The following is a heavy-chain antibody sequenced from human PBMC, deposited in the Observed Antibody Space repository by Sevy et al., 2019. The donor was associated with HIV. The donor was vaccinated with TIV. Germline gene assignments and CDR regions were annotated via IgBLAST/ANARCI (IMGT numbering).Heavy chain of an antibody. Sequence: ASVKVSCKASGYTFTSYGISWVRQAPGQGLEWMGWISAYKGNTNYAQKFQGRVTMTTDTSTFTAYMELRSLRYDDTAVYYCVSDRYYDYIWGTFPYRDYWGQGTLVTVSS. CDR2: ISAYKGNT. D-gene: IGHD3-16*01. V-gene: IGHV1-18*01. CDR3: VSDRYYDYIWGTFPYRDY. J-gene: IGHJ4*02. CDR1: GYTFTSYG.